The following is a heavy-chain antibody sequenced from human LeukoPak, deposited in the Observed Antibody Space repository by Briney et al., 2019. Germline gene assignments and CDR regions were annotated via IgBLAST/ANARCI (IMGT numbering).Heavy chain of an antibody. J-gene: IGHJ4*02. V-gene: IGHV3-49*04. CDR1: GFTFGAYA. CDR3: TRDYGDYKCDY. Sequence: GGSLRLSCTGSGFTFGAYAVIWVRQAPRRGLEWVGFIRSKANDGTTEYAESVKGRCTISRDDAKSIAYLQMDSQKTEDTAVYYCTRDYGDYKCDYWGQGTLVTVSS. D-gene: IGHD4-17*01. CDR2: IRSKANDGTT.